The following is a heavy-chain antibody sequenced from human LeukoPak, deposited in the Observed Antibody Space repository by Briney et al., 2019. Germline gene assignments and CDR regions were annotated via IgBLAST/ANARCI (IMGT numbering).Heavy chain of an antibody. V-gene: IGHV3-11*01. CDR1: GFTLSDYY. Sequence: PGRSLRLSCAASGFTLSDYYMSWIRQAPGKGLEWVSYISSSGSTIYYADSVKGRFTISRDNPKNSLYLQMNSLRADDTAVYSCARDQEGATKLDYWGQGTLVTVSS. D-gene: IGHD1-26*01. CDR3: ARDQEGATKLDY. J-gene: IGHJ4*02. CDR2: ISSSGSTI.